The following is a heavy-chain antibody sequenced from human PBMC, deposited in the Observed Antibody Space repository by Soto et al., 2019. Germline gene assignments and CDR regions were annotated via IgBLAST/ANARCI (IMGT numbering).Heavy chain of an antibody. CDR2: IYYSGST. J-gene: IGHJ1*01. CDR3: ARESAVYYDSSGASRQ. Sequence: SETLSLTCTVSGGSISSYYWSWIRQPPGKGLEWIGYIYYSGSTNYNPSLKSRVTISVDTSENQFSLKLSSVTAADTAVYYCARESAVYYDSSGASRQWGQGTLVTVSA. D-gene: IGHD3-22*01. CDR1: GGSISSYY. V-gene: IGHV4-59*01.